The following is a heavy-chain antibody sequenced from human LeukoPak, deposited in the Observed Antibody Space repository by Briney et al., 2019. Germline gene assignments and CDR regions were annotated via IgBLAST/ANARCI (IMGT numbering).Heavy chain of an antibody. CDR2: IYYSGST. CDR3: ARRQYSSLFDP. CDR1: GGSISSYY. Sequence: SETLSLTCTVSGGSISSYYWSWIRQPPGKGLEWIGYIYYSGSTNYSPSLKSRVTISIDTSKNQFSLKLSSVTAADTAVYFCARRQYSSLFDPWGQGTLVTVSS. D-gene: IGHD6-13*01. V-gene: IGHV4-59*08. J-gene: IGHJ5*02.